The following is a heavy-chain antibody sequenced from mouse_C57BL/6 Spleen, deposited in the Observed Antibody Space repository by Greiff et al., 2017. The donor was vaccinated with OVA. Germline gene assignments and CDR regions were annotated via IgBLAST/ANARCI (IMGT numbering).Heavy chain of an antibody. D-gene: IGHD1-1*02. CDR3: ARDGSRRYFDV. Sequence: QVQLQQPGTELVKPGASVKLSCKASGYTFTSYWMHWVKQRPGQGLEWIGNINPSNGGTTYNEKFKSKATLTVDTSSSTASMPLSILSSEDSSVYYCARDGSRRYFDVWGPGTTLTVSS. V-gene: IGHV1-53*01. CDR2: INPSNGGT. CDR1: GYTFTSYW. J-gene: IGHJ1*01.